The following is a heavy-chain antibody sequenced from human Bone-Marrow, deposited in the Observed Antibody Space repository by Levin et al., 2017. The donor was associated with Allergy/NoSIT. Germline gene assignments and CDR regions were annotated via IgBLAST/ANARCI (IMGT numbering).Heavy chain of an antibody. CDR3: ARHKDYGGNGYYYYGMDV. D-gene: IGHD4-23*01. J-gene: IGHJ6*02. CDR2: VSWNSGTI. Sequence: GGSLRLSCAASGFTFTDYAIHWIRQAPGRGLEWVSGVSWNSGTIGYADSVKGRFTISRDNAKNSLYLQMNSLRTEDPALYFCARHKDYGGNGYYYYGMDVWGQGTTVTVSS. CDR1: GFTFTDYA. V-gene: IGHV3-9*01.